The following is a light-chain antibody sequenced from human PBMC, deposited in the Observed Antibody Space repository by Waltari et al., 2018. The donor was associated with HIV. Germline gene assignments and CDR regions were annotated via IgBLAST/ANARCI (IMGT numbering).Light chain of an antibody. CDR1: QNVLYSSNNKNY. J-gene: IGKJ4*01. CDR3: QQTYTIPPT. V-gene: IGKV4-1*01. Sequence: IVLTQSPESLAVSLGDRATIECKSRQNVLYSSNNKNYLSWSQQKPGQPPKLIIYWASSRQSGVPDRFSGSGSETDFTLTISSLQAEDVAVYFCQQTYTIPPTFGGGTKVEIK. CDR2: WAS.